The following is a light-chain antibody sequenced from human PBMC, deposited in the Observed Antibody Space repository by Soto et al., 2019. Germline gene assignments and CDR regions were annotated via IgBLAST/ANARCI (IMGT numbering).Light chain of an antibody. CDR2: DAS. CDR1: QSISSW. CDR3: QQYNSYSPT. Sequence: DIQMTQSPSTLSASVGDRVTITCRASQSISSWLAWYQQKPGKAPKLLIYDASSLESGVPSRFSGSGSGTEFTLTLSSLQPDDFATFYCQQYNSYSPTFGGGTKVEIK. V-gene: IGKV1-5*01. J-gene: IGKJ4*01.